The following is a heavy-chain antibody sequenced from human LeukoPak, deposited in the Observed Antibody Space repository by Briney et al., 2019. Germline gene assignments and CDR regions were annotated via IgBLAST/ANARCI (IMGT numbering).Heavy chain of an antibody. D-gene: IGHD3-10*01. CDR1: GYTFTSYY. Sequence: GASVKVSCKASGYTFTSYYMHWVRQAPGQGLEWMGWISAYNGNTNYAQKLQGRVTMTTDTSTSTAYMELRSLRSDDTAVYYCARVFAYFTMVRGVLERPPLIDYWGQGTLVTVSS. CDR3: ARVFAYFTMVRGVLERPPLIDY. V-gene: IGHV1-18*04. J-gene: IGHJ4*02. CDR2: ISAYNGNT.